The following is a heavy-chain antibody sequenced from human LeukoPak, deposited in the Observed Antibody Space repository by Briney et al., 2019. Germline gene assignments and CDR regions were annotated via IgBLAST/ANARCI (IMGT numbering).Heavy chain of an antibody. D-gene: IGHD6-13*01. CDR2: IWYDGSNK. V-gene: IGHV3-33*01. J-gene: IGHJ4*02. Sequence: GGSLRLSCAASGFTFSSYGMHWVRQAPGKGLGGVAVIWYDGSNKYYADSVKGRFTISRDNSKNTLYLQMNSLRAEDTAVYYCARGLAVDYWGQGTLVTVSS. CDR1: GFTFSSYG. CDR3: ARGLAVDY.